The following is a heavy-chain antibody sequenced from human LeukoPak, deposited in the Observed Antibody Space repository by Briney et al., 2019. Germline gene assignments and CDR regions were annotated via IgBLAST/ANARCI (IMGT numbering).Heavy chain of an antibody. CDR2: IYTSGST. Sequence: PSETLSLTCNVSGGSIRGYYWSWIRQPPGKGLEWIGYIYTSGSTNYNPSLKSRVTISVDTSKNQFSLKLSSVTAADTAVYYCARDVDSGSYLSAFDIWGQGTMVTVSS. CDR3: ARDVDSGSYLSAFDI. D-gene: IGHD1-26*01. V-gene: IGHV4-4*08. CDR1: GGSIRGYY. J-gene: IGHJ3*02.